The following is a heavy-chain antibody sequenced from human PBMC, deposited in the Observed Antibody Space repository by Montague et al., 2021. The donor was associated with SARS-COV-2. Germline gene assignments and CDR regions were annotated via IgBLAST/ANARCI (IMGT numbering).Heavy chain of an antibody. CDR2: FDHSGDT. Sequence: ETLSLTCSVSGGSISGHYWSWIRQPPGKGLEWIGNFDHSGDTKYNPSLKSRATISVDTSKNQFALRLHSVTAADTAVYYCAREFRIELWQTNWYFGLWGRGTLITASS. V-gene: IGHV4-59*11. CDR3: AREFRIELWQTNWYFGL. D-gene: IGHD3-16*01. J-gene: IGHJ2*01. CDR1: GGSISGHY.